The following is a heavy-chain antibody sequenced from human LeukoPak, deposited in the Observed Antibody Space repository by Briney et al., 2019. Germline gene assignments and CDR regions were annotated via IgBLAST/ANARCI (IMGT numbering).Heavy chain of an antibody. V-gene: IGHV1-2*02. D-gene: IGHD6-19*01. CDR3: ARVMEQWLVRKTNYFDY. J-gene: IGHJ4*02. CDR1: GYTFTGYY. Sequence: ASVKVSCKASGYTFTGYYMHWVRQAPGQGLEWMGWINPNSGGTNYAQKFQGRVTMTRDTSISTAYMEPSRLRSDDTAVYYCARVMEQWLVRKTNYFDYWGQGTLVTVSS. CDR2: INPNSGGT.